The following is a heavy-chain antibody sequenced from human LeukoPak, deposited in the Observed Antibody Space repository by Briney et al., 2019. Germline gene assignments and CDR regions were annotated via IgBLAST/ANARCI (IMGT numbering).Heavy chain of an antibody. CDR3: ARDADSSGYYYYMDV. Sequence: GGSLRLSCAASGFTVSGNYMSWVRQAPGKGLEWVSVIYSGGSTYYADSVKGRFTISRDNSKNTLYLQMNSLRAEDTAVYYCARDADSSGYYYYMDVWGKGTTVTVSS. J-gene: IGHJ6*03. CDR2: IYSGGST. CDR1: GFTVSGNY. V-gene: IGHV3-53*01. D-gene: IGHD3-22*01.